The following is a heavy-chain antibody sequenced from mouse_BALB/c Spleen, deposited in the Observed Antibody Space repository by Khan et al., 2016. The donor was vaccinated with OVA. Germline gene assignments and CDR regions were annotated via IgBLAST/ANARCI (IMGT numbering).Heavy chain of an antibody. D-gene: IGHD2-1*01. CDR1: GFNIKDTY. V-gene: IGHV14-3*02. J-gene: IGHJ2*01. CDR2: IDPANGDT. Sequence: VQLQQSGADLVKPGASVRLSCTSSGFNIKDTYMHWVKQRPEQGLEWIGRIDPANGDTKYDPKFQGKATITADTSSNTAYLQLSSLTSEDSAVYYCAIIYYGSAIYVDYWGQGTTLTVSS. CDR3: AIIYYGSAIYVDY.